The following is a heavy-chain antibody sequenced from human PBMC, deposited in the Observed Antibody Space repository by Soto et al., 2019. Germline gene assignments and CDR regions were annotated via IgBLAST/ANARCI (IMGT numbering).Heavy chain of an antibody. V-gene: IGHV3-48*01. CDR1: GFTFSSYS. D-gene: IGHD5-12*01. Sequence: EVQLVESGGGLVQPEGSLRLSCAASGFTFSSYSMNWVRQAPGKGLEWVSYISSSSSTIYYADSVKGRFTISRDNAMNLQGLQMNGLRAEDTAVYYCASGNLKPIIRFDPWGQGSLVTVSS. J-gene: IGHJ5*02. CDR3: ASGNLKPIIRFDP. CDR2: ISSSSSTI.